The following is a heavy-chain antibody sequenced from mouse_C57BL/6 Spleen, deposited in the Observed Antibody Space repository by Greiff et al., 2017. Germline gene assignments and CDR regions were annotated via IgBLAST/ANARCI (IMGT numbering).Heavy chain of an antibody. J-gene: IGHJ3*01. CDR3: ARYGSSYEFAY. CDR1: GFSLTSYA. Sequence: QVQLKQSGPGLVAPSQSLSITCTVSGFSLTSYAISWVRQPPGKGLEWLGVIWTGGGTNYNSAPKSRLNISKDNSKSQFFLKMNSMQTDDAARDYCARYGSSYEFAYWGQGTLVTVSA. CDR2: IWTGGGT. V-gene: IGHV2-9-1*01. D-gene: IGHD1-1*01.